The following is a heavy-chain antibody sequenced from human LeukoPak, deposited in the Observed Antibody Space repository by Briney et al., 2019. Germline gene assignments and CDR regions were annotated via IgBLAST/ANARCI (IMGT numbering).Heavy chain of an antibody. V-gene: IGHV3-7*01. Sequence: PGGSLRLSCAASGFTFSSYAMSWVRQAPGKGLEWVANINQAGSDKYYVDSVKGRFTISRDNAKNSLYLQLNSLRAEDTAVYYCSSYDRSGYYQYYWGQGTLVTVSS. J-gene: IGHJ4*02. D-gene: IGHD3-22*01. CDR3: SSYDRSGYYQYY. CDR2: INQAGSDK. CDR1: GFTFSSYA.